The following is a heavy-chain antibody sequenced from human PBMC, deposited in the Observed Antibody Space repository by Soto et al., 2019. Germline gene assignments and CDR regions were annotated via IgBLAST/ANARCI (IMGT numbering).Heavy chain of an antibody. CDR3: ATPLWFGELLYTAASAPLDV. CDR2: INSDASST. CDR1: GFTFSSDW. V-gene: IGHV3-74*01. D-gene: IGHD3-10*01. J-gene: IGHJ6*04. Sequence: GSLRLSWAAFGFTFSSDWMHWVRQAPGKGLVWVSRINSDASSTSYAESVKGRLTISRDNAKNTLYLQMNSLRAEDTAVYYCATPLWFGELLYTAASAPLDVWGKGTTVTVSS.